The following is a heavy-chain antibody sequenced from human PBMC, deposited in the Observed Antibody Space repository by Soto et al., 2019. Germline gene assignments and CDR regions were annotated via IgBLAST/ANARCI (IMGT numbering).Heavy chain of an antibody. CDR3: ARFSGSYLYYYYGMDV. D-gene: IGHD3-10*01. Sequence: SETLSLTCAVYGGSFSGYYWSWIRQPPGKGLEWIGEINHSGSTNYNPSLKSRVTISVDTSKNQFSLKLSSVTAADTAVYYCARFSGSYLYYYYGMDVWGQGTTVTVSS. J-gene: IGHJ6*02. CDR2: INHSGST. V-gene: IGHV4-34*01. CDR1: GGSFSGYY.